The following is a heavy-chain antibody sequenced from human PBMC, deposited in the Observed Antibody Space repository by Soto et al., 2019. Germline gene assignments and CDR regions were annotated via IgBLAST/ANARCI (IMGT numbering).Heavy chain of an antibody. CDR3: AKDPNDSSGYYLSYFDY. Sequence: EVQLLKSGGGLVQPGGSLRLSCAASGFTFSSYAMSWVRQAPGKGLEWVSAISGSGGSTYYADSVKGRFTISRDNSKNTLYLQMNSLRAEDTAVYYCAKDPNDSSGYYLSYFDYWGQGTLVTVSS. D-gene: IGHD3-22*01. V-gene: IGHV3-23*01. J-gene: IGHJ4*02. CDR1: GFTFSSYA. CDR2: ISGSGGST.